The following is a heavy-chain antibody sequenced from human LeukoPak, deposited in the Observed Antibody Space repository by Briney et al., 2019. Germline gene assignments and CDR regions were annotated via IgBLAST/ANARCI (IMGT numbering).Heavy chain of an antibody. Sequence: SETLSLTCTVSSGSISTSNYHWGWVRQPPGKALEWIGNIFYSGSTYYSPSLKSRVTISLDTSRNQFSLKLSSVTAADTAVYYCARGRPYYDFWSGYYTGRYFDYWGQGTLVTVSS. CDR1: SGSISTSNYH. V-gene: IGHV4-39*07. J-gene: IGHJ4*02. D-gene: IGHD3-3*01. CDR3: ARGRPYYDFWSGYYTGRYFDY. CDR2: IFYSGST.